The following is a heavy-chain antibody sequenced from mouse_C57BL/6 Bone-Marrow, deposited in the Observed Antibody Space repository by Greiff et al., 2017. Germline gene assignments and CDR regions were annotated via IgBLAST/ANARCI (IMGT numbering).Heavy chain of an antibody. Sequence: EVQVVESGTVLARPGASVKMSCKTSGYTFTSYWMHWVKQRPGQGLEWIGAIYPGNSDTSYNQKFKGKAKLTAVTSASTAYMELSSLTNEDSAVYYCTPYYSNYGYYAMDYWGQGTSVTVSS. CDR2: IYPGNSDT. CDR1: GYTFTSYW. V-gene: IGHV1-5*01. CDR3: TPYYSNYGYYAMDY. J-gene: IGHJ4*01. D-gene: IGHD2-5*01.